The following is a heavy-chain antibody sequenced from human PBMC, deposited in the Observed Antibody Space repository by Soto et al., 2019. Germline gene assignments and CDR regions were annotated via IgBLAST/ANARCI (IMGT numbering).Heavy chain of an antibody. CDR2: IIPIFGTA. Sequence: ASVKVSCKASGGTFSSYAVSWVRQAPGQGLEWMGGIIPIFGTANYAQKFQGRVTITADKSTSTAYMELSSLRSEDTAVYYCARDSYSNFQFDPWGQGTLVTVSS. V-gene: IGHV1-69*06. D-gene: IGHD4-4*01. CDR3: ARDSYSNFQFDP. CDR1: GGTFSSYA. J-gene: IGHJ5*02.